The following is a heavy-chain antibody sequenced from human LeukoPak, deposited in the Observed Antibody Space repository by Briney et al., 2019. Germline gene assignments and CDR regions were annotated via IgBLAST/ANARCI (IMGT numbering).Heavy chain of an antibody. D-gene: IGHD6-19*01. Sequence: PGGSLRISCVTPKFTFNNHGMHWVRQAPGKGLGWVAVIAADGGVKYYADSVRGRFILSRDNSKNTWYLQMNNVIVEDTAVYYCAREATWGQWYFDHWGQGTPVIVSS. J-gene: IGHJ4*02. V-gene: IGHV3-30*03. CDR2: IAADGGVK. CDR1: KFTFNNHG. CDR3: AREATWGQWYFDH.